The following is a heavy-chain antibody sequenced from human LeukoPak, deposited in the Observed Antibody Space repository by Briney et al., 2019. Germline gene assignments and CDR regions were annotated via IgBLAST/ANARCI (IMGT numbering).Heavy chain of an antibody. J-gene: IGHJ4*02. CDR1: GGSVSSGSYY. D-gene: IGHD1-26*01. V-gene: IGHV4-61*01. Sequence: SETLSLTCTVSGGSVSSGSYYWTWIRQPPGKGLEWIGYISYSGSTNYNPSLKSRVTISVDTSKNQFSLKLSSVTAADTAVYYCALIKGWDFDYWGQGTLVTVSS. CDR2: ISYSGST. CDR3: ALIKGWDFDY.